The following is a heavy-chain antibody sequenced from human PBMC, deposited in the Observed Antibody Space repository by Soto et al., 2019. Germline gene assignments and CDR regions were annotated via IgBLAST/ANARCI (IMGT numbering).Heavy chain of an antibody. CDR3: AKGGSGSYSNAFDI. Sequence: SETLSLTCTVSGGSISSSSYYRGWIRQPPGKGLEWIGSIYYSGSTYYNPSLKSRVTISVDTSKNQFSLKLSSVTAADTAVYYCAKGGSGSYSNAFDIWGQGTMVTVSS. J-gene: IGHJ3*02. CDR1: GGSISSSSYY. V-gene: IGHV4-39*01. D-gene: IGHD3-10*01. CDR2: IYYSGST.